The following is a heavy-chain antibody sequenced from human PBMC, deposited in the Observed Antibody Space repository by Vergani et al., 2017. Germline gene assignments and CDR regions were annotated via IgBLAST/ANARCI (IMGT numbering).Heavy chain of an antibody. V-gene: IGHV4-30-4*08. D-gene: IGHD2-21*01. Sequence: QVKLQESGPGLVKPSQTLSLTCAVSGDSIRSSDYYWSWIRQPPGKGLEWIGYIYYSGSTNYNPSLKSRVTMSIDTSKNQFSLNLYSVTAADTAVYYCARGALWWLRQIDSWGQGTLVTVSS. CDR3: ARGALWWLRQIDS. J-gene: IGHJ4*02. CDR1: GDSIRSSDYY. CDR2: IYYSGST.